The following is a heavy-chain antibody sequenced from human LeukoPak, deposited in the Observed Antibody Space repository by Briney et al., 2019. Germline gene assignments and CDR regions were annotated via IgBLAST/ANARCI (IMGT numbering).Heavy chain of an antibody. CDR2: IYYSGST. D-gene: IGHD5-24*01. J-gene: IGHJ3*02. Sequence: SETLSLTCTVSGGSTSSHYWSWIRQPPGKGLEWIGYIYYSGSTNYNPSLKSRVTISVDTSKNQFSLRLSSVTAADTAVFYCARHRAEMATITDDAFDIWGQGTTVTVSS. CDR1: GGSTSSHY. V-gene: IGHV4-59*08. CDR3: ARHRAEMATITDDAFDI.